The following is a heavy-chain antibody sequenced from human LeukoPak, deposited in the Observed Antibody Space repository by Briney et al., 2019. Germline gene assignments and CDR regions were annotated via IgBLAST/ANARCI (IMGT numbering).Heavy chain of an antibody. CDR3: ARLTLFSDSSGYYYPAFAY. J-gene: IGHJ4*02. CDR1: GGSISSYY. D-gene: IGHD3-22*01. CDR2: IYYSGST. Sequence: SETLSLTCTVSGGSISSYYWSWIRQPPGKGLECIGYIYYSGSTNYNPPLKSRVTISVDTSKNQFSLKLSSVTAADTAVYYCARLTLFSDSSGYYYPAFAYWGQGTLVTVSS. V-gene: IGHV4-59*01.